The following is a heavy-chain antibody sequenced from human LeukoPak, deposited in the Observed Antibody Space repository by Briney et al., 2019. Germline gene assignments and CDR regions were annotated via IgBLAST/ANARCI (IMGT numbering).Heavy chain of an antibody. Sequence: SETLSLTCTVSGGSISSYYWSWIRQPPGKGLKWIGYIYYSGSTNYNPSLKSRVTISVDTSKNQFSLKLSSVTAADTAVYYCASVRGYSYYFDYWGQGTLVTVSS. CDR2: IYYSGST. CDR3: ASVRGYSYYFDY. V-gene: IGHV4-59*01. CDR1: GGSISSYY. D-gene: IGHD5-18*01. J-gene: IGHJ4*02.